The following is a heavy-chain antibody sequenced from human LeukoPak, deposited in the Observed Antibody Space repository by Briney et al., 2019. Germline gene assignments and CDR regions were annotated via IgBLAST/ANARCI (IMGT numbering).Heavy chain of an antibody. CDR3: ARDRDYYDSSGYSTAFFDY. J-gene: IGHJ4*02. Sequence: PGGSLRLSCAASGFTFSSCSMDWVRQAPGKGLGWVSSISSSSSYIYYADSVKGRFTISRDNAKNSLYLQMNSLRAEDTAVYYCARDRDYYDSSGYSTAFFDYWGQGTLVTVSS. V-gene: IGHV3-21*01. CDR1: GFTFSSCS. CDR2: ISSSSSYI. D-gene: IGHD3-22*01.